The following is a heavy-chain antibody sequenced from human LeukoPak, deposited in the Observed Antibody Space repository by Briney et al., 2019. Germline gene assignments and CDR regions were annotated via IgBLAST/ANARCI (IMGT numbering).Heavy chain of an antibody. D-gene: IGHD2-21*01. CDR1: GDSVSSGGYY. CDR2: VYSTGTT. V-gene: IGHV4-31*03. Sequence: SETLSLTCTISGDSVSSGGYYWNWIRQRPGKGLEWIGYVYSTGTTKFNPSFKSRVTMSSDMSKKQASLNLNFVTAADTAKYYCARDCGGDSSCFDAFGIWGQGTMVLVSS. CDR3: ARDCGGDSSCFDAFGI. J-gene: IGHJ3*02.